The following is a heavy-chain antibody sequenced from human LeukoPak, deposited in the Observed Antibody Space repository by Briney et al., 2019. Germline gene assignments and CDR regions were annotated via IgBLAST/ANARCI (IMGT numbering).Heavy chain of an antibody. CDR2: ISSTGSTT. Sequence: GGSLRLSCAASGFTFSTYEMNWVRQAPGKGQEWVSYISSTGSTTYYAGSVNGRFTISRYNAKNSLYMQMNSLRAEDTEVYYWARVLSGTYLDSCGQRTLVTVSS. CDR1: GFTFSTYE. D-gene: IGHD1-26*01. V-gene: IGHV3-48*03. CDR3: ARVLSGTYLDS. J-gene: IGHJ4*02.